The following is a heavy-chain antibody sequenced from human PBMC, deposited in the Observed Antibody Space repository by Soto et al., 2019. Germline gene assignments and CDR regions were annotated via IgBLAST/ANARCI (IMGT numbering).Heavy chain of an antibody. V-gene: IGHV1-18*01. J-gene: IGHJ4*02. CDR2: INTYNGMT. Sequence: QVQLVQSGGEVKKPGASVTVSCKASGYTFINYHITWVRQAPGQGLAWMAWINTYNGMTDYAQRSQGRVTMTRETSTTTAFMELRNLEYDYSAVYFCAKSPRGAMATDWGQGTLVIVSP. CDR3: AKSPRGAMATD. CDR1: GYTFINYH.